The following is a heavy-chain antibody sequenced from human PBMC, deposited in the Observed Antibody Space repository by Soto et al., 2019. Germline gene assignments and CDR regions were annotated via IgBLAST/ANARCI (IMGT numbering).Heavy chain of an antibody. Sequence: QVQLQQSGPGLVRPSQTLSLTCVISGDSVSSNSAAWNCIRQSPSRGLEWLGRTYYMSRWYNDYAVSVRSRITVNADTSKTQFSLHLNSVTPEDTAVYYCACTSALHWYDMDVWDKGATVTVSS. V-gene: IGHV6-1*01. CDR3: ACTSALHWYDMDV. D-gene: IGHD2-8*02. J-gene: IGHJ6*03. CDR1: GDSVSSNSAA. CDR2: TYYMSRWYN.